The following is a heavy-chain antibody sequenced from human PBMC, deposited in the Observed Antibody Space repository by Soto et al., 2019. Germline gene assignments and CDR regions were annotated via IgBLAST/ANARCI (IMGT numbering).Heavy chain of an antibody. J-gene: IGHJ4*02. CDR1: GDSVSSNSAA. D-gene: IGHD6-13*01. Sequence: QVQLQQSGPGLVKPSQTLSLTCAISGDSVSSNSAAWNWIRQSPSRGLEWLGRTYYRSKWYNDYALSVKSRITVNPDTSKNQFSLQLNSVTHEDTAVYYCASAQSTWGSTWYFDYWAQGTLVTVSS. V-gene: IGHV6-1*01. CDR3: ASAQSTWGSTWYFDY. CDR2: TYYRSKWYN.